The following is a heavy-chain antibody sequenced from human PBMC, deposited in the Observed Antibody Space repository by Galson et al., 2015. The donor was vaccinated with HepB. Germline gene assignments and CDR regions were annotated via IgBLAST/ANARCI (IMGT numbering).Heavy chain of an antibody. CDR3: ARARSLDS. Sequence: SLRLSCAASGFIFSTYTMNWVRQAPGKGLEWVSYISSSSTTLYYADSVKGRFSISRDSAKNSLYLQMDSLRDEDTAVYYCARARSLDSWGQGILVTVSS. J-gene: IGHJ4*02. V-gene: IGHV3-48*02. CDR1: GFIFSTYT. CDR2: ISSSSTTL.